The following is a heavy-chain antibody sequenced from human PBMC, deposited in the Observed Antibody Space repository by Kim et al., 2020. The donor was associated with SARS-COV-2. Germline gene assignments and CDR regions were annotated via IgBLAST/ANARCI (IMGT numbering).Heavy chain of an antibody. CDR3: AKDPFLFLEWSPPAGGYFDY. CDR1: GFTFSSYG. Sequence: GGSLRLSCAASGFTFSSYGMHWVRQAPGKGLEWVAVISYDGSNKYYADSVKGRFTISRDNSKNTLYLQMNSLRAEDTAVYYCAKDPFLFLEWSPPAGGYFDYWGQGTLVTVSS. D-gene: IGHD3-3*01. J-gene: IGHJ4*02. V-gene: IGHV3-30*18. CDR2: ISYDGSNK.